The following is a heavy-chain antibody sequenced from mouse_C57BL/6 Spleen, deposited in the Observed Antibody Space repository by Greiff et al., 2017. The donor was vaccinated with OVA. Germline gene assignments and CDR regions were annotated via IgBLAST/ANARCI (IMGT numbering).Heavy chain of an antibody. CDR3: ARGGLGYFDY. Sequence: EVQLQQSGPELVKPGASVKISCKASGYTFTDYYMNWVKQSHGKSLEWIGDINPNNGGTSYNQKFKGKATLTVDKSSSTAYMELRSLTSEDSAVYYSARGGLGYFDYWGQGTTLTVSS. D-gene: IGHD3-3*01. V-gene: IGHV1-26*01. CDR2: INPNNGGT. J-gene: IGHJ2*01. CDR1: GYTFTDYY.